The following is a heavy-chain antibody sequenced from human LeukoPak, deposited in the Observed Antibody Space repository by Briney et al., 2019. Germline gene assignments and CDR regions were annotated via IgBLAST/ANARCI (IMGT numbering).Heavy chain of an antibody. CDR2: ISESGSGT. D-gene: IGHD3-3*01. Sequence: GGSLRLSCEASGFTFNTCAMSGVRQAPGKGLEWVSAISESGSGTYYADSVKGRFTISRDNSKNTLYLQMNSLRVDDTALYYCAKGVFGVNRAFDYWGQGTLVTVSS. V-gene: IGHV3-23*01. CDR3: AKGVFGVNRAFDY. J-gene: IGHJ4*02. CDR1: GFTFNTCA.